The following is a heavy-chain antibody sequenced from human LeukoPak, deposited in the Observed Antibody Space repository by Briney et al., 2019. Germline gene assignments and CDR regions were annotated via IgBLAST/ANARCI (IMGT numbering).Heavy chain of an antibody. CDR3: VIDIRASHIVLPRLRL. Sequence: GGSLRLSCAASGFPFSSYEMNWVRQAPGKGLEWVSYISSSGSTIYYADSVKGRFTISRDNAKNSLYLQMNSLRAEDTAVYYCVIDIRASHIVLPRLRLWGLGTRATVSS. V-gene: IGHV3-48*03. CDR1: GFPFSSYE. CDR2: ISSSGSTI. D-gene: IGHD4/OR15-4a*01. J-gene: IGHJ4*02.